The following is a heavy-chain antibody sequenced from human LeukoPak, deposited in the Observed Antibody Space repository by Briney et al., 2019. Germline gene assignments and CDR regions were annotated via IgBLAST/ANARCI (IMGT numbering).Heavy chain of an antibody. Sequence: GGSLRLSCAASGFTFSSYAMHWVRQAPGKGLEYVSAISSNGGSTYYANSVKGRFTISRDNSKNTLYLQMNSLRAEDTAVYYCAKGAYDYIEIAYFDYWGQGSLVTVSS. CDR1: GFTFSSYA. V-gene: IGHV3-64*01. D-gene: IGHD5-12*01. CDR2: ISSNGGST. CDR3: AKGAYDYIEIAYFDY. J-gene: IGHJ4*02.